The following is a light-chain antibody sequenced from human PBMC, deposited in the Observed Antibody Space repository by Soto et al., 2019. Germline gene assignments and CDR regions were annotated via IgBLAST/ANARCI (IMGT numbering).Light chain of an antibody. V-gene: IGLV2-14*01. CDR2: EVS. CDR1: SSDVGGYNY. J-gene: IGLJ1*01. Sequence: QSALTQPASVSGSPGQSITISCTGTSSDVGGYNYVSWYQQHPGRAPKLMIYEVSTRPSGVSNRFSGSKSGNTASLTISGLQAEDEADYYCSSYTSSDTGVFGTGTKLTVL. CDR3: SSYTSSDTGV.